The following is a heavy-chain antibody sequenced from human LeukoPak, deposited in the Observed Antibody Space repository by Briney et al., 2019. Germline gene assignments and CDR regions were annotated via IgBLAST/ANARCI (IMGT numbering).Heavy chain of an antibody. CDR2: IYSSGNT. D-gene: IGHD5-24*01. J-gene: IGHJ6*03. CDR1: GVSMRTYY. CDR3: ARTLDGYNLILNYYYYMDV. Sequence: SETLSLTCTVSGVSMRTYYFNCIRQPAGKGLEWIGRIYSSGNTNYNPSLESRLTISVDTSKNQFSLQLRSVTAADTAMYYCARTLDGYNLILNYYYYMDVWGKGTTVTVSS. V-gene: IGHV4-4*07.